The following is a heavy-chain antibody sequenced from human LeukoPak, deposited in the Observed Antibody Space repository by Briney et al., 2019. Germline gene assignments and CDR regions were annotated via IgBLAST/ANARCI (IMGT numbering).Heavy chain of an antibody. D-gene: IGHD3-22*01. CDR3: ARGLGYNYASRD. CDR2: INSDGSIT. Sequence: GGSLRLSCAASGFTISSYSMNWVRQAPGKGLVWVSRINSDGSITTYADSVRGRFTISRDNAKNTLYLQMNSLRAEDTAVYYCARGLGYNYASRDWGQGTLVTVST. V-gene: IGHV3-74*01. CDR1: GFTISSYS. J-gene: IGHJ4*02.